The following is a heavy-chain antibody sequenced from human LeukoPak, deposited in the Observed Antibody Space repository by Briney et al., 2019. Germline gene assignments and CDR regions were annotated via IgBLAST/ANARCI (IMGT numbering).Heavy chain of an antibody. CDR1: GFTFSDHY. V-gene: IGHV3-11*01. D-gene: IGHD1-1*01. J-gene: IGHJ4*02. Sequence: GGSLRLSCAASGFTFSDHYMSWIRQAPGKGLEWVSYISPSGTTMFYADSVKGRFTISRDNAKSSLSLQMNSLRAEDSAVYYCARYKGLGDWGQGTLVTVSS. CDR3: ARYKGLGD. CDR2: ISPSGTTM.